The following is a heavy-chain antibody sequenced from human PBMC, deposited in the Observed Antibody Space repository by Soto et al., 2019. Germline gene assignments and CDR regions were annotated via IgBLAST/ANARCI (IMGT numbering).Heavy chain of an antibody. V-gene: IGHV1-46*01. CDR2: SHVGPDTT. Sequence: QVQLEQSGADVKKPGASMKVSCQASGYTFTSYYIHWVRQAPGQGLEWMGVSHVGPDTTMYAQKFQGRVTMTRDTSTSTVYMELSSLISEDTAVYFCARESSGTYYFDYWGQGTLVTVSS. D-gene: IGHD6-19*01. CDR1: GYTFTSYY. J-gene: IGHJ4*02. CDR3: ARESSGTYYFDY.